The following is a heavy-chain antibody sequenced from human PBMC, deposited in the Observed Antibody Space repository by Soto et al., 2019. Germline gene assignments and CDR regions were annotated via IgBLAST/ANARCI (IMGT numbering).Heavy chain of an antibody. D-gene: IGHD1-26*01. CDR1: GGTFSSYA. V-gene: IGHV1-69*12. J-gene: IGHJ4*02. Sequence: QVQLVQSGAEVKKPGSSVKVSCKASGGTFSSYAISWVRQAPGQGLEWMGGIIPIFGTANYAQKFQGRVTITADESTSTAYMELSSLGSEDTAGYYCGTLIVGAGGIDYWGQGPLVTVSS. CDR3: GTLIVGAGGIDY. CDR2: IIPIFGTA.